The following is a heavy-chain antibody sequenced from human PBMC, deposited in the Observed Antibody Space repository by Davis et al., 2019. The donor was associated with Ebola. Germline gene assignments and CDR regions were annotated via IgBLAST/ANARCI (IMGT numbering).Heavy chain of an antibody. J-gene: IGHJ4*02. CDR1: DYSIRIAYS. Sequence: MPGGSLRLSCTVSDYSIRIAYSWGWIRQPPGRGLEWIGSISHNGSTYYNPSLKSRVTISVDTSKNQFPLKLSSVTAADTAVYYCARHGAGITPFGVVNTFEYWGQGTLVTVSA. V-gene: IGHV4-38-2*02. D-gene: IGHD3-3*01. CDR3: ARHGAGITPFGVVNTFEY. CDR2: ISHNGST.